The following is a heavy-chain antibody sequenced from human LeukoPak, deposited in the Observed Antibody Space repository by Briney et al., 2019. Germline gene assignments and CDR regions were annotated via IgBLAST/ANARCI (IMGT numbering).Heavy chain of an antibody. Sequence: SQTLSLTCTVSGGSISSGGYYWSWIRQPPGKGLEWIGYIYHSGSTYYNPSLKSRVTISVDRSKNQFSLKLSSVTAADTAVYYCASEARIVGATGGYYFDYWGQGTLVTVSS. CDR1: GGSISSGGYY. CDR2: IYHSGST. V-gene: IGHV4-30-2*02. D-gene: IGHD1-26*01. CDR3: ASEARIVGATGGYYFDY. J-gene: IGHJ4*02.